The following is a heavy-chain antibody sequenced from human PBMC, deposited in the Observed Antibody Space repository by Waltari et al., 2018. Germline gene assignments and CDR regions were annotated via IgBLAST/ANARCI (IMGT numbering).Heavy chain of an antibody. J-gene: IGHJ4*02. CDR1: GYTFTSYY. CDR2: INPTGVST. CDR3: ATTVVTRAFDY. V-gene: IGHV1-46*01. Sequence: QVQLVQSGAEVKKPGASVKVSCKASGYTFTSYYMHWVRQAPGQGLEWMGIINPTGVSTSYARKFQGRVTMTRDTSTGTVYMELCSLRSEDTAVYYCATTVVTRAFDYWGQGTLVTVSS. D-gene: IGHD2-21*02.